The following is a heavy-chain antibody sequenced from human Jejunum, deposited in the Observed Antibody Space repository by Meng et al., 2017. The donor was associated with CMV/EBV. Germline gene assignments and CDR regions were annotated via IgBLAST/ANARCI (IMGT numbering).Heavy chain of an antibody. CDR3: ARDLKGSGDSYRGGVFDY. J-gene: IGHJ4*02. D-gene: IGHD3-16*01. Sequence: TKYGISWERQAPGQGLEWMGWISAYNGDTKYAQNLQGRVTITTDTSTNTANMELRSLRSDDTAVYYCARDLKGSGDSYRGGVFDYWGQGTLVTVSS. CDR1: TKYG. V-gene: IGHV1-18*01. CDR2: ISAYNGDT.